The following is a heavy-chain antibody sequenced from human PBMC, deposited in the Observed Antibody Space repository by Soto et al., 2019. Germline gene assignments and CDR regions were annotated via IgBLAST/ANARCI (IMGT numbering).Heavy chain of an antibody. J-gene: IGHJ4*02. Sequence: QVQLVQSGAEVKKPGASVKVSCKASGYTFTSYGISWVRQAPGQGLEWMGWISAYIGTTIYAQKLQGRVTMTTATSTSTAYMELRSLRSDDTAVYYCSLTTDQLLPIDYWGQGTLVTVSS. CDR2: ISAYIGTT. CDR1: GYTFTSYG. D-gene: IGHD2-2*01. V-gene: IGHV1-18*01. CDR3: SLTTDQLLPIDY.